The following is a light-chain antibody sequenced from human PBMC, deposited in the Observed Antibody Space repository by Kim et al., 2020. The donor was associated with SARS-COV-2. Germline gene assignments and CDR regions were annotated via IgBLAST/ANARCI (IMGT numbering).Light chain of an antibody. Sequence: GQSITTSSTGTSRDVCGYNYVSWYQQHPGKAPKLMIHDVSKRPSGVSNRFSGSESGNTASLTISGLQAEDEADYYCNSYTSSNTLVFATGTKVTVL. J-gene: IGLJ1*01. V-gene: IGLV2-14*03. CDR2: DVS. CDR1: SRDVCGYNY. CDR3: NSYTSSNTLV.